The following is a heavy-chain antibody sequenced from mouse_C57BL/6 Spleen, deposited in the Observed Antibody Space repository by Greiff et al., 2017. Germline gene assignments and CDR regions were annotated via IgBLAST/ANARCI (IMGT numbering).Heavy chain of an antibody. D-gene: IGHD1-1*01. CDR1: GYAFSSSW. J-gene: IGHJ1*03. Sequence: QVQLQQSGPELVKPGASVKISCKASGYAFSSSWMNWVKQRPGKGLEWIGRIYPGDGDTNYNGKFKGKATLTADKSSSTAYMQLSSLTSEDSAVYFCARYPGSSHWYFDVWGTGTTVTVSA. CDR3: ARYPGSSHWYFDV. V-gene: IGHV1-82*01. CDR2: IYPGDGDT.